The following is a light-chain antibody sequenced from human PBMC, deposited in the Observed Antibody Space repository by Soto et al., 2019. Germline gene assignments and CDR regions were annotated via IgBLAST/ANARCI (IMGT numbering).Light chain of an antibody. Sequence: EIVMTQSPATLSVSPGERATLSCRASQSVSSNLAWYQQKPGQAPRLLIYGASTRATGIPARFNGSRSGTEFTLTTSSLQSEDFALYYCQQYNNWPLTFGGGTKVEIK. J-gene: IGKJ4*01. CDR1: QSVSSN. V-gene: IGKV3-15*01. CDR3: QQYNNWPLT. CDR2: GAS.